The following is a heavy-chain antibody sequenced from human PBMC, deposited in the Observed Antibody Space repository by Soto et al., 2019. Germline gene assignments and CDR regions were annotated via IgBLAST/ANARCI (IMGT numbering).Heavy chain of an antibody. Sequence: GGSLRLSCAASGFSFSDYDMSWVRQAPGKGLEWFSVISESGGSTHYADSVRDRFTVSRDNSKNSLSLRMNSLRDEDTAVYFCAKRSPYSSGWYSPIFDYWGQGALVTVSS. J-gene: IGHJ4*02. CDR2: ISESGGST. D-gene: IGHD6-13*01. CDR3: AKRSPYSSGWYSPIFDY. CDR1: GFSFSDYD. V-gene: IGHV3-23*01.